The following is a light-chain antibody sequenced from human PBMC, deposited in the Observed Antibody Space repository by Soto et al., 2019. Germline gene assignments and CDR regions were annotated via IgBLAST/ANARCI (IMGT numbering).Light chain of an antibody. CDR1: SSDVGSYNY. J-gene: IGLJ1*01. CDR2: EVN. CDR3: CSHAGPTISYV. V-gene: IGLV2-23*02. Sequence: QSVLTQPASVSGSPGQSITISCTGTSSDVGSYNYVSWFQHHPGKAPKLIIYEVNKRPSGISDRFSGSKSGNTASLTISGLPAEDEADYYCCSHAGPTISYVFATGXKFTVL.